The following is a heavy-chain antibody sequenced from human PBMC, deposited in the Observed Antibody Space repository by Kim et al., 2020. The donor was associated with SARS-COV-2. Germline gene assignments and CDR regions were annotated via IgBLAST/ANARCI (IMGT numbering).Heavy chain of an antibody. D-gene: IGHD1-26*01. J-gene: IGHJ4*02. V-gene: IGHV3-48*03. CDR2: ISDDGDTT. CDR3: VRFSGRSTFYY. CDR1: GFIFSYDA. Sequence: GGSLRLSCVASGFIFSYDAMTWVRQAPGKGLEWISYISDDGDTTYYADSVKGRFTISRDNARNSVYLQMSSLRAEDTAFYYCVRFSGRSTFYYWGQGALVTVSS.